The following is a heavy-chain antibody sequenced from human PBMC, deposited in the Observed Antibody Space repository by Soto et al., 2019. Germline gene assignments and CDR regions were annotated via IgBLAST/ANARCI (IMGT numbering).Heavy chain of an antibody. CDR1: GGSVSSGSYY. J-gene: IGHJ5*02. CDR3: ARSHGYEVWFDP. CDR2: IYYSGST. V-gene: IGHV4-61*01. Sequence: SETLSLTCTVSGGSVSSGSYYWSWIRQPPGKGLEWIGYIYYSGSTNYNPSLKSRVTISVDTSKNQFSLKLSSVTAADTAVYYCARSHGYEVWFDPWGQGTLVTVSS. D-gene: IGHD6-13*01.